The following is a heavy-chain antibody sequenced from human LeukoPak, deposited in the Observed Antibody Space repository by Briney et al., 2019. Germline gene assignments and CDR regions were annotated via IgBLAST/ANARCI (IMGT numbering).Heavy chain of an antibody. Sequence: GESLKISCAASGFTFSSYAMSWVRQAPGKGLEWVSAISGSGGSTYYADSVKGRFTISRDNSKNTLYLQMNSLRAEDTAVYYCAKDKLGYCSGGSCPLPSFDYWGQGTLVTVSS. V-gene: IGHV3-23*01. D-gene: IGHD2-15*01. CDR1: GFTFSSYA. CDR2: ISGSGGST. J-gene: IGHJ4*02. CDR3: AKDKLGYCSGGSCPLPSFDY.